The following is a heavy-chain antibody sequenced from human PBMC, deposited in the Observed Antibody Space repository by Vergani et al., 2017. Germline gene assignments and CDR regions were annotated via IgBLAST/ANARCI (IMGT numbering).Heavy chain of an antibody. Sequence: EVQLLESGGGLVQPGGSLRLSCAASGFTFSSYAMSWVRQAPGKGLEWVSAISGSGGSTYYADSVKGRFTISRDNSKNTLYLQMTSLRAEDTAVYYCAGGVCCGDCYPGDAFDIWGQGTMVTVSS. CDR2: ISGSGGST. J-gene: IGHJ3*02. CDR1: GFTFSSYA. D-gene: IGHD2-21*02. V-gene: IGHV3-23*01. CDR3: AGGVCCGDCYPGDAFDI.